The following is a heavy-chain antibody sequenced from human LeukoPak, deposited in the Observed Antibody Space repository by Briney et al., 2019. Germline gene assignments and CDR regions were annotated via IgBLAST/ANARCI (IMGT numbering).Heavy chain of an antibody. CDR2: IRYDGSNK. D-gene: IGHD3-22*01. Sequence: GRSLRLSCAASGFTFSSYGMHWVLQAPGKVLEWVAFIRYDGSNKYYADSVKGRFTISRDNSKNTLYLQMNSLRAEDTAVYYCAKDPTGYYYDSSGYLLPDYWGQGTLVTVSS. CDR1: GFTFSSYG. V-gene: IGHV3-30*02. CDR3: AKDPTGYYYDSSGYLLPDY. J-gene: IGHJ4*02.